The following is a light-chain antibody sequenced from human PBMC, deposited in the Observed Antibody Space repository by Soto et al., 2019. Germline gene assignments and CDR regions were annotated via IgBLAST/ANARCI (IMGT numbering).Light chain of an antibody. CDR2: DVS. V-gene: IGKV3-20*01. Sequence: DIVLTQSPGTLSLSPGERATLSCRSSQSVSSNYLAWYQQKPDQAPRLVIYDVSGRAPGIPDRFSGSGSGTAFTITISRLEPEESAVYYCQQYGSSPTFGEGTKVEIK. J-gene: IGKJ1*01. CDR3: QQYGSSPT. CDR1: QSVSSNY.